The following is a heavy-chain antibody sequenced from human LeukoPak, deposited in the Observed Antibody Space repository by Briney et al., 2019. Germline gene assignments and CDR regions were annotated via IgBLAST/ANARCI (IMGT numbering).Heavy chain of an antibody. CDR3: AKRSKEYYGSGTYDY. V-gene: IGHV3-23*01. J-gene: IGHJ4*02. D-gene: IGHD3-10*01. CDR2: ISGRGYST. Sequence: GGSLRLSRAASGFIFGNYAMSWVRQAPGKGLEWVSAISGRGYSTYHADSVKGRFTISRDNAKDTLYLQMNSLRVEDTAVYYCAKRSKEYYGSGTYDYWGQGTLVTVSS. CDR1: GFIFGNYA.